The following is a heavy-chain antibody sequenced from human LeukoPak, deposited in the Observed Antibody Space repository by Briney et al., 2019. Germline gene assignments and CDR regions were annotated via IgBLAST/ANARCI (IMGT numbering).Heavy chain of an antibody. CDR3: ARAKTYSSSPGPAYFFDY. D-gene: IGHD6-13*01. V-gene: IGHV3-30-3*01. J-gene: IGHJ4*02. Sequence: PGGSLRLSCAASGFTFSSYAMHWVRQAPGKGLEWVAVISYDGSNKYYADSVKGRFTISRDNSKNTLYLQMNSLRAEDTAVYYCARAKTYSSSPGPAYFFDYWGQGTLVTVSS. CDR2: ISYDGSNK. CDR1: GFTFSSYA.